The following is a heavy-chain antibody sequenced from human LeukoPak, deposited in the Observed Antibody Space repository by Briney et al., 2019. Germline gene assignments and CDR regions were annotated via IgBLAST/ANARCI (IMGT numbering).Heavy chain of an antibody. CDR1: GGSISSGGYY. CDR3: ARAYYGSNFDY. D-gene: IGHD3-10*01. V-gene: IGHV4-31*03. J-gene: IGHJ4*02. Sequence: KSSETLSLTCTVSGGSISSGGYYWSWIRQHPGKSLEWIGYIYYSGSTYYNPSLKSRVTISVDTSKNQFSLKLSSVTAADTAVYYCARAYYGSNFDYWGQGTLVTVSS. CDR2: IYYSGST.